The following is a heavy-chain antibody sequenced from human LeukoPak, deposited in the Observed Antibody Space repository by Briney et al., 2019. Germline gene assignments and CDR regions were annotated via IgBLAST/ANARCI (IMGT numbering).Heavy chain of an antibody. Sequence: PGGSLRLSCAASGFTFSDYYMSWIRQAPGKGLGWVSYISSSGSTIYYAHSVKGRFTISRDTAKNSLYLKMNSLRAEDTAVYYCARGAYCGGDCSSSDAFDIWGQGTMVSVSS. V-gene: IGHV3-11*01. J-gene: IGHJ3*02. CDR1: GFTFSDYY. D-gene: IGHD2-21*02. CDR2: ISSSGSTI. CDR3: ARGAYCGGDCSSSDAFDI.